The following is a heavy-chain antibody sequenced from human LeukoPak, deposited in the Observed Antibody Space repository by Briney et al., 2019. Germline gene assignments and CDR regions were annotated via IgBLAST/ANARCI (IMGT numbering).Heavy chain of an antibody. J-gene: IGHJ4*02. Sequence: PSETLSLTCTVSGASISSSSDYWGWFRRPPGKGLEWIGSVIYSGRTYLNPSLKSRLTMSVGTSESQFSLRLSSVTAADTAEYFCARHFYDSSGYRRDYYFDYWGQGILVTVSS. D-gene: IGHD3-22*01. V-gene: IGHV4-39*01. CDR1: GASISSSSDY. CDR2: VIYSGRT. CDR3: ARHFYDSSGYRRDYYFDY.